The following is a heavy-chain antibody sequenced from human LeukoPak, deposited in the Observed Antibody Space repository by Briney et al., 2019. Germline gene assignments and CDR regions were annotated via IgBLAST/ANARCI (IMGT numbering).Heavy chain of an antibody. D-gene: IGHD2-21*01. J-gene: IGHJ4*02. CDR2: IYSGGST. Sequence: PGGSLRLSCAASGLAVSSNYMSWVRQAPGKGLEWVSVIYSGGSTYYADSVKGRFTISRDNSKNTLYLQMNSLRAEDTAVYYCARDSDDYGDYWGQGTLVTVSS. CDR1: GLAVSSNY. V-gene: IGHV3-66*02. CDR3: ARDSDDYGDY.